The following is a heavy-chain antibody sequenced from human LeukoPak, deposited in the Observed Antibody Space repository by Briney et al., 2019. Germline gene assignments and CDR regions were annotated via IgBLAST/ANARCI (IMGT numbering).Heavy chain of an antibody. CDR2: IYHSGST. CDR1: GGSISSGGYS. J-gene: IGHJ6*03. CDR3: AQVGDFWSGPPHYYMDV. V-gene: IGHV4-30-2*01. Sequence: PSQTLSLTCAVSGGSISSGGYSWSWIRQPPGKGLEWIGYIYHSGSTYYNPTLKSRVTISVDRSKNQFSLKLSSVTAADTAVYYCAQVGDFWSGPPHYYMDVWGNGTTVTVSS. D-gene: IGHD3-3*01.